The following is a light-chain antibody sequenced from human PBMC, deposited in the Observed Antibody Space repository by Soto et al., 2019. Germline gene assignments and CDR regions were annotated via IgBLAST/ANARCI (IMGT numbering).Light chain of an antibody. CDR3: KSYAGSNTYV. J-gene: IGLJ1*01. V-gene: IGLV2-8*01. CDR2: EVA. Sequence: QSVLTQPPSASGSPGQSVTISCTGTKNDIGVYDFVSWYQHHPGKAPRLIIYEVAQRPSGVPDRFSGSKSGNTASLTVSGLQAADEADYFCKSYAGSNTYVFGSGTKVTGL. CDR1: KNDIGVYDF.